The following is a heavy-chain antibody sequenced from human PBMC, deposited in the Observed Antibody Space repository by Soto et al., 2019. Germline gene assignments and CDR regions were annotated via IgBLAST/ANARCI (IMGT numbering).Heavy chain of an antibody. CDR2: INNDGSSV. CDR3: VRAPEQRPFDY. V-gene: IGHV3-74*03. CDR1: GFTLSDNW. Sequence: EVQLVESGGGLVQPGGSLRLSCAASGFTLSDNWIHWVRRAPGKGLVWVSRINNDGSSVTYADSVKGRFTLSRDNAKNTWFLQMDSLRVEDTAMYYCVRAPEQRPFDYWCQGTLVTVSS. D-gene: IGHD6-25*01. J-gene: IGHJ4*02.